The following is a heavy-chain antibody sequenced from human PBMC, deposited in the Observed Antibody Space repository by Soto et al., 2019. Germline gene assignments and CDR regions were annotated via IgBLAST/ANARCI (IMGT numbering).Heavy chain of an antibody. J-gene: IGHJ4*02. CDR1: GGSVSSYY. CDR3: ARHSNRNYGLYYFDY. Sequence: XXTLSLPCTVSGGSVSSYYWRWIRQSPGKGLEWIGYIYYSGSTKYKPSLKSRVTISVDTSKNQFSLKVSSATAEDTAVYYCARHSNRNYGLYYFDYWGLGALVTVSS. CDR2: IYYSGST. V-gene: IGHV4-59*08. D-gene: IGHD4-4*01.